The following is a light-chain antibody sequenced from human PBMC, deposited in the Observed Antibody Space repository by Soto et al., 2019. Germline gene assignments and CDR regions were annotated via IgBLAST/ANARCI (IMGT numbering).Light chain of an antibody. CDR1: SGSIASNF. CDR3: QSYDESSHV. Sequence: NFMLTQPHSVSESPGKTVTISCTRSSGSIASNFVQWSQQRPGSSPTTVICQDNQRPSGVPHRFSGSIDRSSNSASLTISGLRTEDEAAYYCQSYDESSHVFGTGTKLTVL. J-gene: IGLJ1*01. V-gene: IGLV6-57*01. CDR2: QDN.